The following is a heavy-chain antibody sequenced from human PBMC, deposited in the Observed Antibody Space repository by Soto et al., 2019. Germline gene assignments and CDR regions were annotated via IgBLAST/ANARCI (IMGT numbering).Heavy chain of an antibody. CDR2: IYTDGRT. CDR1: GFTVSVNF. J-gene: IGHJ6*02. CDR3: ARDPVTTTDFGLDV. V-gene: IGHV3-66*01. Sequence: EVPLVESGGGLVQPGGSLRLSCAASGFTVSVNFMTWVRQAPGKGLEWVSFIYTDGRTFYVDSVKGRFTISRDDSKNTVYLQMSSLRAEDTGVYYCARDPVTTTDFGLDVWGLGTTVTVS. D-gene: IGHD4-17*01.